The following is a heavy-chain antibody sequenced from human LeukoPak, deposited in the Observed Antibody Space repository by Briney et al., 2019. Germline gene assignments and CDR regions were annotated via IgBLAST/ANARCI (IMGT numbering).Heavy chain of an antibody. CDR1: GFTLRNFG. V-gene: IGHV3-30*02. CDR2: IRYGGSNE. D-gene: IGHD1-1*01. Sequence: GGSLRLSCAAPGFTLRNFGVHWVRQAPGKGLEWVAFIRYGGSNEYYADSVKGRFTISRDDSKNTLYLEMNTLRTGDTAAYYCAKDERGTGTPIMRDWGQGTLVTVSS. CDR3: AKDERGTGTPIMRD. J-gene: IGHJ4*02.